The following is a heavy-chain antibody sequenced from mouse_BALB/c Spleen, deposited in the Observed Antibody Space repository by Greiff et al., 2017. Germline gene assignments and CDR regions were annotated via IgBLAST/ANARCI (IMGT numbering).Heavy chain of an antibody. CDR3: AREGYYRYEGFDY. V-gene: IGHV1-7*01. CDR2: INPSTGYT. Sequence: VQLQQSGAELAKPGASVKMSCKASGYTFTSYWMHWVKQRPGQGLEWIGYINPSTGYTEYNQKFKDKATLTADKSSSTAYMQLSSLTSEDSAVYYCAREGYYRYEGFDYWGQGTTLTVSS. J-gene: IGHJ2*01. D-gene: IGHD2-14*01. CDR1: GYTFTSYW.